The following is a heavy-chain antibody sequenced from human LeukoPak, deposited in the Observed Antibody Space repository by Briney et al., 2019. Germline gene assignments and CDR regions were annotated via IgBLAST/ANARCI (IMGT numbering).Heavy chain of an antibody. CDR2: VYTSGRT. Sequence: SETLFLTCTVSRGSISSAGYYWSWIRQPAGKGLEWIGRVYTSGRTNYIPSLKSRVTISLDTSNKQFSLKLSSVTAADTAVYYCARGSNWNSYDYWGQGTLVTVSS. D-gene: IGHD1-1*01. V-gene: IGHV4-61*02. CDR1: RGSISSAGYY. CDR3: ARGSNWNSYDY. J-gene: IGHJ4*02.